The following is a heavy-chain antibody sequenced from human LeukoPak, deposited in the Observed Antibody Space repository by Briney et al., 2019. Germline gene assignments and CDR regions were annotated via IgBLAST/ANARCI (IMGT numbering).Heavy chain of an antibody. Sequence: SETLSLTCTVSGGSISSGNYYWTWIRQPAGKGLELIGRIYTSGSTSYNPSLKSRVTISVDTSRNQFSLKLSSVTAADTAVYYCARDRAGYWADYWGQGILVTVSS. CDR2: IYTSGST. CDR3: ARDRAGYWADY. J-gene: IGHJ4*02. D-gene: IGHD2-8*02. V-gene: IGHV4-61*02. CDR1: GGSISSGNYY.